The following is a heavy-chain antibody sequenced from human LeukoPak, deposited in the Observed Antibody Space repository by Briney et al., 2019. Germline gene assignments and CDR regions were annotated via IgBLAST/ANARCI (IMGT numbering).Heavy chain of an antibody. J-gene: IGHJ4*02. CDR2: IRYDGSNK. V-gene: IGHV3-30*02. D-gene: IGHD2-15*01. CDR3: ATGLKDCSGGSCYSVGGDF. Sequence: GGSLRLSSAASRFTFSSYSMHSVREAPGKGLERVSLIRYDGSNKYYADSVKGRFTVSRDNSRNTLFLQMNSLRTDDTGLYYCATGLKDCSGGSCYSVGGDFWGQGTLVTVSS. CDR1: RFTFSSYS.